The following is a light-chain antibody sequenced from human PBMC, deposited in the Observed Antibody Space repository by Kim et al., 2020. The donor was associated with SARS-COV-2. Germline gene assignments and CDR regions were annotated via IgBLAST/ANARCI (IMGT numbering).Light chain of an antibody. CDR3: QQYYGAPKT. CDR2: WPS. CDR1: QSVLFGSNNNNY. Sequence: KATIDCKTSQSVLFGSNNNNYFAWYQQKPGQPPQLIISWPSTRGIGVPDRFSGSGSGTDFTLTISNLQPEDVATYYCQQYYGAPKTFGQGTKLEI. J-gene: IGKJ2*01. V-gene: IGKV4-1*01.